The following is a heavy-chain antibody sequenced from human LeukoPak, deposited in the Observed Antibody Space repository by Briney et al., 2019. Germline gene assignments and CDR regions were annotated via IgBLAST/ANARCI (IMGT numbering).Heavy chain of an antibody. J-gene: IGHJ6*02. CDR3: ARGRLFYCSSTSCYRDYYYYGMDV. Sequence: ASVKVSCKASGYTFTSYDINWVRQATGQGLEWMGWMNPNSGNTGYAQKLQGRVTMTRNTSISTAYMELSSLRSEDTAVYYCARGRLFYCSSTSCYRDYYYYGMDVWAKGPRSPSP. CDR2: MNPNSGNT. V-gene: IGHV1-8*01. D-gene: IGHD2-2*02. CDR1: GYTFTSYD.